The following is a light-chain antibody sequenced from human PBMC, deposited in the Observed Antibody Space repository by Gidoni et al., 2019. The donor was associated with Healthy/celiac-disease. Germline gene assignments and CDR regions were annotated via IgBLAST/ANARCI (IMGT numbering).Light chain of an antibody. CDR1: SLRSYY. CDR3: NSRDSSGKRVV. J-gene: IGLJ2*01. Sequence: SSALTQYPAVSVALGQTVRITCQGDSLRSYYASWYQQKPGQAPVLVIYGKNNRPSGIPDRFSGSSSGNTASLTITGAQAEDEADYYCNSRDSSGKRVVFGGGTKLTVL. V-gene: IGLV3-19*01. CDR2: GKN.